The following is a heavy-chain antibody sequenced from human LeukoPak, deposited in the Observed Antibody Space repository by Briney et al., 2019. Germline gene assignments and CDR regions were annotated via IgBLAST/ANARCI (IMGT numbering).Heavy chain of an antibody. CDR1: GFTFSSYA. CDR2: ISYDGSDK. D-gene: IGHD1-26*01. J-gene: IGHJ3*02. V-gene: IGHV3-30*04. CDR3: ARSGRGGAFDI. Sequence: GTSLRLSCAPSGFTFSSYAMHWVRQAPGKGLEWVALISYDGSDKYYADSVKGRFTISGDNAKNTQYLQMNSLRAEDTAVYYCARSGRGGAFDIWGQGTMVTVSS.